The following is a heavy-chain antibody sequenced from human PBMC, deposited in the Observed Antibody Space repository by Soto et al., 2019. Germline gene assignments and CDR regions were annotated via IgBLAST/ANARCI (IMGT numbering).Heavy chain of an antibody. J-gene: IGHJ4*02. CDR3: ARGHYDSSGYSDY. CDR1: GGSFSGYY. Sequence: LSLTCAVYGGSFSGYYWSWIRQPPGKGLEWIGEINHSGSTNYNPSLKSRVTISVDTSKNQFSLKLSSVTAADTAVYYCARGHYDSSGYSDYWGQGTLVTVSS. V-gene: IGHV4-34*01. CDR2: INHSGST. D-gene: IGHD3-22*01.